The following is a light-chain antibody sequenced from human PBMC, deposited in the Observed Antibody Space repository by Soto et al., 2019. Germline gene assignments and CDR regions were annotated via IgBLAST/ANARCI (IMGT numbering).Light chain of an antibody. V-gene: IGKV1-5*01. CDR2: DAS. Sequence: IQLNRAHSSLSAPEGDKVTITSLARQSISSWLAWYQQKPGKAPKLLIYDASSLESGVPSRFSGSGSGTEFTLTISSLQPDDFAAYYCQQYNSYPLTFGQGTRLEIK. J-gene: IGKJ5*01. CDR3: QQYNSYPLT. CDR1: QSISSW.